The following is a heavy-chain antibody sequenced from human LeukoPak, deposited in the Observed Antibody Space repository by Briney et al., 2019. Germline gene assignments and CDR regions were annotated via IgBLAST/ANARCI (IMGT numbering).Heavy chain of an antibody. V-gene: IGHV4-39*07. J-gene: IGHJ3*02. CDR2: IYYSGST. D-gene: IGHD6-19*01. CDR1: GGSISSSSYY. Sequence: PSETLSLTCTVSGGSISSSSYYWGWIRQPPGKGLEWIGSIYYSGSTYYNPSLKSRVTISVDTSKNQFSLKLSSVTAADTAVYYCARVDSRLSGWYDAFDIWGQGTMVTVSS. CDR3: ARVDSRLSGWYDAFDI.